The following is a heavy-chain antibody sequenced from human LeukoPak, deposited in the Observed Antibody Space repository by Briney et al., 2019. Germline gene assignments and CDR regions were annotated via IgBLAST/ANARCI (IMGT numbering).Heavy chain of an antibody. J-gene: IGHJ4*02. CDR1: GFTFSDYY. CDR3: ARSNYDYVWGSYRNFDY. D-gene: IGHD3-16*02. CDR2: ISSSGSTI. Sequence: LGGSLRLSCAASGFTFSDYYMSWIRQAPGKGLEWVSYISSSGSTIYYADSVKGRFTISRDNAKNSLYLQMNSLRAEDTAVYYCARSNYDYVWGSYRNFDYWGQGTLVTVSS. V-gene: IGHV3-11*01.